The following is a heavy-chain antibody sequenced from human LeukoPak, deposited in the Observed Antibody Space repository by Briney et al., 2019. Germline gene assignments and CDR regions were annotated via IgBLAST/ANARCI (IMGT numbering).Heavy chain of an antibody. V-gene: IGHV4-59*01. CDR3: ARAGPWGGWDSWFDP. CDR2: IYYSGST. J-gene: IGHJ5*02. CDR1: GGSISSYY. D-gene: IGHD6-19*01. Sequence: SETLSLTCTVSGGSISSYYWSWIRQPPGKGLEWIGYIYYSGSTNYNPSLKSRVTISVDTSKNQFSLKLSSVTAADTAVYYCARAGPWGGWDSWFDPWGQGTLVTVSS.